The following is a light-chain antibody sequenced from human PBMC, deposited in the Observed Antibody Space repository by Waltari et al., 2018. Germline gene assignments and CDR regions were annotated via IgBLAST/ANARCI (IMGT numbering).Light chain of an antibody. CDR1: NIGSKS. CDR3: QVWDDVTDSGV. J-gene: IGLJ3*02. V-gene: IGLV3-21*04. CDR2: YDS. Sequence: YVLTQPPSVSVDPGKTARLTCGGDNIGSKSVNWYQQKPGQAPVLVMFYDSDRPSAIPERFSGSNSANTATLTISWVEAGDEADYHCQVWDDVTDSGVFGGGTKLTVL.